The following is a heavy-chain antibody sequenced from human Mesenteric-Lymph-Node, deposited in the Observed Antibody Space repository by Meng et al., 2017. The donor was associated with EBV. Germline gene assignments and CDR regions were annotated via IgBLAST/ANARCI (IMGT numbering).Heavy chain of an antibody. CDR2: IYHSGST. Sequence: DAGPGLEKPSGTRSLTCAVPGCSISSSNWWSWVRQPPGKGLEWIGEIYHSGSTNYNPSLKSRVTISVDKSKNQFSLNLSSVTAADTAVYYCARVGQWLPIDYWGQGTLVTVSS. J-gene: IGHJ4*02. V-gene: IGHV4-4*02. D-gene: IGHD6-19*01. CDR1: GCSISSSNW. CDR3: ARVGQWLPIDY.